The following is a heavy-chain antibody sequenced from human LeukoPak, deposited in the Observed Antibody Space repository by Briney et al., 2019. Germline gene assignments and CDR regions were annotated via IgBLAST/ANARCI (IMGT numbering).Heavy chain of an antibody. CDR3: AKGGAVAGTWDYYYGMDV. CDR1: GFTFSSYG. J-gene: IGHJ6*02. V-gene: IGHV3-30*02. Sequence: GGSLRLSCAASGFTFSSYGMHWVRQAPGKGLEWVAFIRYDGSNKYYADSVKSRFTISRDNSKNTLYLQMNSLRAEDTAVYYCAKGGAVAGTWDYYYGMDVWGQGTTVTVSS. CDR2: IRYDGSNK. D-gene: IGHD6-19*01.